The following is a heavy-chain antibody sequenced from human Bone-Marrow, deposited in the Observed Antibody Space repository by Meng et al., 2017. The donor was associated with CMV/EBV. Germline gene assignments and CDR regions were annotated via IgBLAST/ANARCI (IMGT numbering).Heavy chain of an antibody. Sequence: GESLKISCAASGFTFRSYAMHWVRQAPGKGLEWVAVISDDGSNKYYADSVKGRFTISRDNSKNTLYLQMNSLRAEDTAVYYCARELYSDIVVVPASPLDYWGQGTLVTVSS. V-gene: IGHV3-30-3*01. J-gene: IGHJ4*02. CDR2: ISDDGSNK. CDR1: GFTFRSYA. D-gene: IGHD2-2*01. CDR3: ARELYSDIVVVPASPLDY.